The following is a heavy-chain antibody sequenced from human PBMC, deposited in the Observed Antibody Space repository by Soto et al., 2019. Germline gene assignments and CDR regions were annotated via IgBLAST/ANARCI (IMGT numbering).Heavy chain of an antibody. Sequence: ASVKVSCKASGGTFSSYAISWVRQAPGQGLEWMGGIIPIFGTANYAQKFQGRVTITADESTSTAYMELSSLRSEDTAVYYCARDDDSSGYYHGSYFDYWGQGTLVTV. CDR2: IIPIFGTA. CDR1: GGTFSSYA. J-gene: IGHJ4*02. CDR3: ARDDDSSGYYHGSYFDY. D-gene: IGHD3-22*01. V-gene: IGHV1-69*13.